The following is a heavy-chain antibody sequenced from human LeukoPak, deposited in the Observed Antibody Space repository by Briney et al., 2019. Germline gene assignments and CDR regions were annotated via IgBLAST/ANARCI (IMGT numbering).Heavy chain of an antibody. J-gene: IGHJ4*02. V-gene: IGHV4-39*07. CDR1: GGSISSSSYY. D-gene: IGHD6-19*01. CDR2: IYYSGST. CDR3: ARYHSGWYGAGFDY. Sequence: SETLSLTCTVSGGSISSSSYYWGWIRQPPGKGLEWIGSIYYSGSTNYNPSLKSRVTISVDTSKNQFSLKLSSVTAADTAVYYCARYHSGWYGAGFDYWGQGTLVTVSS.